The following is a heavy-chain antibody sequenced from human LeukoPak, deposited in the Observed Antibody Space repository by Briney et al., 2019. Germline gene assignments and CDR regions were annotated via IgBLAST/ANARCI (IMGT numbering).Heavy chain of an antibody. CDR2: IRYDGSNE. Sequence: GGSLRLSCAASGFTFSSYGMHWVRQAPGKGLEWVAFIRYDGSNEYYADSVKGRFTISRDDSKNTLYLQMNSLRAEDTAVYYCAKNYYGSGSYYNHFDYWGQGTLVTVSS. CDR1: GFTFSSYG. J-gene: IGHJ4*02. V-gene: IGHV3-30*02. D-gene: IGHD3-10*01. CDR3: AKNYYGSGSYYNHFDY.